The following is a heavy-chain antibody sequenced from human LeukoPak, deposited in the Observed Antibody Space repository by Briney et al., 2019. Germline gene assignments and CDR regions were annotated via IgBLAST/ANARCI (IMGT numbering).Heavy chain of an antibody. CDR1: GLTVSGNY. CDR3: ARGDHPYYDFDY. V-gene: IGHV3-66*01. D-gene: IGHD3-10*01. Sequence: GGSLRLSCAASGLTVSGNYMSWVRQTPGKGLEWVSIIYAGGSTYYADSVTGRFTISRDKSKNTLYLQMNSLRDEDTAVYYCARGDHPYYDFDYWGQGTLVTVSS. CDR2: IYAGGST. J-gene: IGHJ4*02.